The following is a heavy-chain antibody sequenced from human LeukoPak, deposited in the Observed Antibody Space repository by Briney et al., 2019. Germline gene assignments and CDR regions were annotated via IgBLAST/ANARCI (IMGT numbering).Heavy chain of an antibody. J-gene: IGHJ5*02. D-gene: IGHD6-13*01. CDR2: IIPIFGTA. CDR1: GYTFTGYY. V-gene: IGHV1-69*06. CDR3: ARGRPTTSIAAAGVNWFDP. Sequence: GASVKVSCKASGYTFTGYYMHWVRQAPGQGLEWMGGIIPIFGTANYAQKFQGRVTITADKSTSTAYMELSSLRSEDTAVYYCARGRPTTSIAAAGVNWFDPWGQGTLVTVSS.